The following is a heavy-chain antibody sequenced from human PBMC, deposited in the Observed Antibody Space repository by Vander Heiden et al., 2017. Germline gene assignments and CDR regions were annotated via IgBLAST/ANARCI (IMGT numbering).Heavy chain of an antibody. D-gene: IGHD3-16*01. CDR2: IYYSGST. CDR3: AIDRDDYVYGMDV. Sequence: QVQLQESGPGLVKPSQTLSLTCTVSGGSIRSGGYYWSWIRQHPGKGLEWIGYIYYSGSTYYNPSLKSRVTISVDTSKNQFSLKLSSVTAEDTAVYYGAIDRDDYVYGMDVWGQGTTGNVAS. CDR1: GGSIRSGGYY. V-gene: IGHV4-31*03. J-gene: IGHJ6*02.